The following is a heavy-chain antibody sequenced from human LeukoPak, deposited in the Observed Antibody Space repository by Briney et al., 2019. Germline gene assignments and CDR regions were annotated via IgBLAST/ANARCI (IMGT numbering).Heavy chain of an antibody. Sequence: GGSLRLSCAAFGFPLSSYAMSWVRQAPGKGLEWVSYISSSGSTIYYADSVKGRFTISGDNAKNSLYLQMNSLRAEDTAVYYCARGMRVPKAFDIWGQGTMVTVSS. J-gene: IGHJ3*02. CDR2: ISSSGSTI. CDR3: ARGMRVPKAFDI. CDR1: GFPLSSYA. V-gene: IGHV3-48*04.